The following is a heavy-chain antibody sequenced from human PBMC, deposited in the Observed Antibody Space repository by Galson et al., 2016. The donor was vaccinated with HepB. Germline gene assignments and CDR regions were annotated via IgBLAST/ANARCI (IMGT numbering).Heavy chain of an antibody. CDR3: AKYQGHPVTTYHFDY. D-gene: IGHD2-2*01. Sequence: SLRLSCAASGFTFNDFAMGWVRQAPGKGLEWVSLIFGHGGGTYYRDSVKGRFTISRDNSKNTLYLQMSSLTAEDTALYYCAKYQGHPVTTYHFDYWGQGTLVTVSS. CDR2: IFGHGGGT. J-gene: IGHJ4*02. CDR1: GFTFNDFA. V-gene: IGHV3-23*01.